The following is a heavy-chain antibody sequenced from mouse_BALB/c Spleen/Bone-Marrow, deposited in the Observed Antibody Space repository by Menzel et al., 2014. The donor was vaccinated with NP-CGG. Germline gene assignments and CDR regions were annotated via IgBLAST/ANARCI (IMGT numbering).Heavy chain of an antibody. J-gene: IGHJ3*01. CDR1: GFTFSDYY. D-gene: IGHD1-1*01. Sequence: EVNVVESGGGLVKPGGSLKLPCAASGFTFSDYYMYWVRRTPEKRLEWVATISDGGSYTYYPDSVKGRFTISRDNAKNNLYLQMSSLKSEDTAMYYCVLRWFAYWGQGTLVTVSA. CDR2: ISDGGSYT. V-gene: IGHV5-4*02. CDR3: VLRWFAY.